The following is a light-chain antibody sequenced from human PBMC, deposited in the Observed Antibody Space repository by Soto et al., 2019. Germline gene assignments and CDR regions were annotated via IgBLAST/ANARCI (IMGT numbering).Light chain of an antibody. CDR2: LGS. V-gene: IGKV2-28*01. Sequence: DIVMTQSPLSLPVTPGAPASISCRCSQSLLHSNGYNYLDWYLQKPGQSPXLLIYLGSNRASGVPDRFSGSGSGTDVTLKISRVEAEEVGGYYCMQALQTPRTFGGGTRWIS. J-gene: IGKJ4*01. CDR3: MQALQTPRT. CDR1: QSLLHSNGYNY.